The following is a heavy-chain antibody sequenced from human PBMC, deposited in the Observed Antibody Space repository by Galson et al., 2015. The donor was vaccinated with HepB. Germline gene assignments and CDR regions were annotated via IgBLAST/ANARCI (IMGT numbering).Heavy chain of an antibody. J-gene: IGHJ4*02. V-gene: IGHV4-39*01. CDR2: IYYSGTT. CDR3: ARLRIEMNIAAPGWDFDH. CDR1: GDSVGNSRSY. Sequence: LSLTCSVSGDSVGNSRSYWGWIRQPPGKGLEWIGNIYYSGTTDYSPSLKSRLSISVDTSKDQFSLRLSSATASDTVVYYCARLRIEMNIAAPGWDFDHWGPGILVTVSS. D-gene: IGHD6-13*01.